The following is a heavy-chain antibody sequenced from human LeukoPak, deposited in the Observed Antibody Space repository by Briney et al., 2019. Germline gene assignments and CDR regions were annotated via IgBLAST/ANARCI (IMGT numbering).Heavy chain of an antibody. CDR2: MYYRGNI. J-gene: IGHJ3*02. CDR1: GGSISSITYY. V-gene: IGHV4-39*01. CDR3: ATPNYYGSGTFELDAFDI. Sequence: PSETLSLTCTVSGGSISSITYYWGWIRQPPVKGLEWVGHMYYRGNIFYNPSLKSRVTISVDTSKNQFSLKLSSVTAADTAVYYCATPNYYGSGTFELDAFDIWGQGTMVTVSS. D-gene: IGHD3-10*01.